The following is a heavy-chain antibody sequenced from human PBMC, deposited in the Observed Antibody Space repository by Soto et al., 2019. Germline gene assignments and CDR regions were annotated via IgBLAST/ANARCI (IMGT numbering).Heavy chain of an antibody. CDR3: ARDGPLISSRSWLDP. J-gene: IGHJ5*02. CDR2: ISAYNGDV. Sequence: GSVKGSCKTSGYTFSNYGISWVRQAPGQGLEWMGWISAYNGDVNYAQNFQGRVTMATDTSTSTAYMELRSLRSDDTAIYYCARDGPLISSRSWLDPWGPGTLVTVSS. D-gene: IGHD3-16*01. CDR1: GYTFSNYG. V-gene: IGHV1-18*01.